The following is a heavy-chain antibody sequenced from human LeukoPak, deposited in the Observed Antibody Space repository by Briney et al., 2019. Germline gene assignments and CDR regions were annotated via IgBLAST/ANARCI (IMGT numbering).Heavy chain of an antibody. CDR2: ISGSGGST. D-gene: IGHD3-22*01. Sequence: PGGSLRLSCAASGFTFSSYAMSWVRQAPGKGLEWVSAISGSGGSTYYADSVKGRFTISRDNSKNTLYLQMSSLRAEDTAVYYCAKGQVVVITTDYFDYWGQGTLVTVSS. J-gene: IGHJ4*02. CDR1: GFTFSSYA. V-gene: IGHV3-23*01. CDR3: AKGQVVVITTDYFDY.